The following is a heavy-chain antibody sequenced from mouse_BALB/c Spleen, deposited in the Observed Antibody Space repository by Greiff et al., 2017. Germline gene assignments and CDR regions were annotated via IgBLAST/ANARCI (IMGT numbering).Heavy chain of an antibody. CDR1: GFSLTSYG. V-gene: IGHV2-9*02. CDR3: ARYDYDALYAMDY. D-gene: IGHD2-4*01. Sequence: QVQLKESGPGLVAPSQSLSITCTVSGFSLTSYGVHWVRQPPGKGLEWLGVIWAGGSTNYNSALMSRLSISKDNSKSQVFLKMNSLQTDDTAMYYCARYDYDALYAMDYWGQGTSVTVSS. CDR2: IWAGGST. J-gene: IGHJ4*01.